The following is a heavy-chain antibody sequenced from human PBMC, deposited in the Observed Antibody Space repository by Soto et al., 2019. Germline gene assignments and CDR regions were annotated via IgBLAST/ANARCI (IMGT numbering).Heavy chain of an antibody. CDR1: GGSISSGGYS. CDR2: IYHSGST. CDR3: ASGRRYDVWSGLNFDY. V-gene: IGHV4-30-2*01. D-gene: IGHD3-3*01. J-gene: IGHJ4*02. Sequence: SETLSLTCAVSGGSISSGGYSWSWIRQPPGKGLEWIGYIYHSGSTYYNPSLKSRVTISVDRSKNQFSLKLSSVTAADTAVYYCASGRRYDVWSGLNFDYWGQGTLVTVSS.